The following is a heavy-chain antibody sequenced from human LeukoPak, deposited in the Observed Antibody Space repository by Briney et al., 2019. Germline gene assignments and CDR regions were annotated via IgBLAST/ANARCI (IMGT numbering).Heavy chain of an antibody. Sequence: SETLSLTCTVSGGSISSYYWSWIRQPPGKGLEWIGYIYTSGSTNYNPSLKSRVTISVDTSKNQFSLKLSSVTAADTAVYHCARRKIRYNWFDPWGQGTLVTVSS. CDR1: GGSISSYY. V-gene: IGHV4-4*09. D-gene: IGHD1-14*01. J-gene: IGHJ5*02. CDR3: ARRKIRYNWFDP. CDR2: IYTSGST.